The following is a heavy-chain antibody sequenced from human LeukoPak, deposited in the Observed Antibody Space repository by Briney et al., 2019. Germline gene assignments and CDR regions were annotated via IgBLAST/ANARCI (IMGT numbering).Heavy chain of an antibody. D-gene: IGHD3-10*01. CDR3: ARDGMGGIKAFDI. V-gene: IGHV3-7*05. Sequence: GGSLRLSCAASEFTFSRYWMRWVRQAPGKGLEWVANIKHGGREKYYVDSVKGRFTISRDNAKNSLYLQMNSLRVEDTALYYCARDGMGGIKAFDIWGQGTMVTVSS. CDR1: EFTFSRYW. J-gene: IGHJ3*02. CDR2: IKHGGREK.